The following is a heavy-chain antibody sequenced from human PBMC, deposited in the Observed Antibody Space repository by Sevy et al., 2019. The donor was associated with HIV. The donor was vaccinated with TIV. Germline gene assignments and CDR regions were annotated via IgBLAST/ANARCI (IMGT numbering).Heavy chain of an antibody. V-gene: IGHV3-30-3*01. J-gene: IGHJ4*02. CDR1: GFTFSSYA. D-gene: IGHD4-17*01. CDR2: ISYDGSNK. CDR3: AREGYGDFDFDY. Sequence: GGSLRLSCVASGFTFSSYAMHWVRQAPGKGLEWVAVISYDGSNKYYADSVKGRFTISRDNSKNTLYLQMNSLRAEDMAVYYCAREGYGDFDFDYWGQGTLVTVSS.